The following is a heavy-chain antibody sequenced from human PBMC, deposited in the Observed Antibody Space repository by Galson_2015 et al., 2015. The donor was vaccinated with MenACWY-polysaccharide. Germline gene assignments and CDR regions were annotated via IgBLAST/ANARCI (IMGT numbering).Heavy chain of an antibody. Sequence: SVKVSCKASGYLFSNFDINWVRQASGQGLEWMGWISTKTGRPTYALGFAGRFVFSLDTSVSTAYLQISSLKAEDTAVYFCTRDSRYCSGDCYMASDIWGQGTTVTVSS. CDR3: TRDSRYCSGDCYMASDI. CDR2: ISTKTGRP. V-gene: IGHV7-4-1*02. J-gene: IGHJ3*02. CDR1: GYLFSNFD. D-gene: IGHD2-21*02.